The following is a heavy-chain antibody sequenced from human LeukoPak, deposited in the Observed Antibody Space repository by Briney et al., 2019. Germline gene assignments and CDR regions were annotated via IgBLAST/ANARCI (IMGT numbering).Heavy chain of an antibody. J-gene: IGHJ4*02. CDR3: ASYKPRYSSCYDY. V-gene: IGHV4-59*01. CDR2: IYYSGST. D-gene: IGHD6-13*01. Sequence: SEALSLTCTVSGGSISSYYWSWIRQPPGKGLEWIGYIYYSGSTNYNPSLKSRVTISVDTSKNQFSLKPSSVTAADTAVYYCASYKPRYSSCYDYRGQGTLVTVSS. CDR1: GGSISSYY.